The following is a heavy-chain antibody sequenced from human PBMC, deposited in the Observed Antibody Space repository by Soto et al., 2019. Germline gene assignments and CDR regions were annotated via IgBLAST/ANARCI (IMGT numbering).Heavy chain of an antibody. V-gene: IGHV3-53*04. J-gene: IGHJ6*02. CDR3: ARGRYDSSGYSVYGMDV. D-gene: IGHD3-22*01. CDR1: GFTVSSNY. Sequence: EVQLVEPGGGLVQPGGSLRLSGAASGFTVSSNYMSWVRQAPGKGLEWVSVIYSGGSTYYADSVKGRFTISRHNSKNTLYLQMNSPRAEDTAVYYCARGRYDSSGYSVYGMDVWGQGTTVTVSS. CDR2: IYSGGST.